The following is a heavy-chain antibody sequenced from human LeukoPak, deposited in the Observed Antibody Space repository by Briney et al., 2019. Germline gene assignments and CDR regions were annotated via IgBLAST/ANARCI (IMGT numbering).Heavy chain of an antibody. CDR3: AREDYDSSGVDY. CDR2: ISGDGSKT. Sequence: GGSLRLSCTASGFTFNTYWMHWVRQAPGKGLVWVSRISGDGSKTTYADSVKGRFTISRDNAKNSLYLQMNSLRDEDTAVYYCAREDYDSSGVDYWGQGTLVTVSS. CDR1: GFTFNTYW. V-gene: IGHV3-74*01. J-gene: IGHJ4*02. D-gene: IGHD3-22*01.